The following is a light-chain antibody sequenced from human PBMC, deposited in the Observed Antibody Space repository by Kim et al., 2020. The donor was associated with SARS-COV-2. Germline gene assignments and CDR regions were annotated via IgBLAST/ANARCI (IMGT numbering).Light chain of an antibody. J-gene: IGKJ4*01. CDR1: QSVSSY. CDR3: QQRSNWPPLT. V-gene: IGKV3-11*01. CDR2: DAS. Sequence: PGEEATPPCRASQSVSSYLAWYQQKPGQAPRLLIYDASNRATGIPARFSGSESGTDFTLTISSLEPEDFAVYYCQQRSNWPPLTFGGGTKVDIK.